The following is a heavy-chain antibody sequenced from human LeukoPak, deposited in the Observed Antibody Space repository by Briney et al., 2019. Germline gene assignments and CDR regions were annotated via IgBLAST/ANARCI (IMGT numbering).Heavy chain of an antibody. D-gene: IGHD2-15*01. Sequence: SETLSLTCAVYGGSFSGYYWSWIRQPPGKGLEWIGEINHSGSTNYNPSLKSRVTISVDTSKNQFSLKLSSVTAADTAVYYCARSPRWWLMPDYWGQGTLVTVSS. CDR3: ARSPRWWLMPDY. V-gene: IGHV4-34*01. CDR2: INHSGST. J-gene: IGHJ4*02. CDR1: GGSFSGYY.